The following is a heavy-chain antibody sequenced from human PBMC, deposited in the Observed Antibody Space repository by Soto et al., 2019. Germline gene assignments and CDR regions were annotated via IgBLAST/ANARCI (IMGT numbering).Heavy chain of an antibody. Sequence: GGSLRLSCAASGFTFSSYWMHWVRQAPGKGLVWVSRINSDGSSTSYADSVKGRFIISRDNAKNTLYLQMNSLRAEDTAVYYCAREFYGSGSYYNERVGYFDLWGRGTLVTVSS. CDR3: AREFYGSGSYYNERVGYFDL. J-gene: IGHJ2*01. CDR2: INSDGSST. CDR1: GFTFSSYW. D-gene: IGHD3-10*01. V-gene: IGHV3-74*01.